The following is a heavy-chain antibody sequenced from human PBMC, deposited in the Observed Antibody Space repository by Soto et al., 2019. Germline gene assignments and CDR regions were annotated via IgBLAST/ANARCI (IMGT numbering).Heavy chain of an antibody. CDR1: GFPFSSYG. J-gene: IGHJ6*02. V-gene: IGHV3-30*18. D-gene: IGHD6-6*01. CDR3: AKGSLYSSWLPSRIYYYVIDV. Sequence: GGSLRLSCAASGFPFSSYGMHWVRQAPGKGLERVAVISYDGSNKYYADSVKGRFTISRDNSKNTLYLQMNSPRADDTAEYYSAKGSLYSSWLPSRIYYYVIDVWGQGTPVTVSS. CDR2: ISYDGSNK.